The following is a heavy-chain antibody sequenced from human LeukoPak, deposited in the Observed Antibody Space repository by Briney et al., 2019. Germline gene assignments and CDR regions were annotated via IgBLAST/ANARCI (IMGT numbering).Heavy chain of an antibody. V-gene: IGHV3-9*01. J-gene: IGHJ6*02. CDR1: GFILDDYA. CDR3: ARDIRPYYDILTGYSDYYYYGMDV. CDR2: ISWNSGSI. D-gene: IGHD3-9*01. Sequence: GGSLRLSCAVSGFILDDYAMHWVRQAPGKGLEWVSGISWNSGSIGYADSVKGRFTISRDNAKNSLYLQMNSLRAEDTAVYYCARDIRPYYDILTGYSDYYYYGMDVWGQGTAVTVSS.